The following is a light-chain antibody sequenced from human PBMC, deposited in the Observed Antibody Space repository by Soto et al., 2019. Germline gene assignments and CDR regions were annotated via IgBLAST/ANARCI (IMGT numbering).Light chain of an antibody. V-gene: IGKV3-20*01. CDR3: QQYGSSPGMYT. CDR1: QSVSSSY. J-gene: IGKJ2*01. CDR2: GAS. Sequence: EIVLTQSPGTLSLSPGERATLSCRASQSVSSSYLAWYQQKPGQAPRLLIHGASSRATGIPDRFSGSGSGTDFTLTISRLEPEDFAVYYWQQYGSSPGMYTFGQGTKLEIK.